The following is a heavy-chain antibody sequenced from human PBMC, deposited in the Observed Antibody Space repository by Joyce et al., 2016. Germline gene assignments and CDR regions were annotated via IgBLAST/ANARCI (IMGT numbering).Heavy chain of an antibody. CDR1: GGPFRGYF. D-gene: IGHD6-19*01. CDR3: ARSQWLAPLSS. V-gene: IGHV4-34*02. CDR2: INYSGNA. Sequence: QVQLQQWGAGLLKPSETLSLTCAGYGGPFRGYFWSWGRQPPGKGLEWIGDINYSGNANYSPSLKSRVTISIDTSKNQFSMKMMSVRAADTATYYCARSQWLAPLSSWGQGSLVTVSS. J-gene: IGHJ5*02.